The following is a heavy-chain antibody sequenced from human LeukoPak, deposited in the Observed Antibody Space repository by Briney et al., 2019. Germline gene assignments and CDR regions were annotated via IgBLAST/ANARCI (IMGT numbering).Heavy chain of an antibody. D-gene: IGHD6-13*01. CDR3: ARDRPLLSSWSWFDP. V-gene: IGHV4-38-2*02. Sequence: PSETLSLTCAVSGHSISSGYYWGWLRQPPGKGLEWIVTFYHSGSTYYNPSLRGRVTISVDTSKNEFSLKMTSVTAADTATYYCARDRPLLSSWSWFDPWGQGTLVTVSS. CDR1: GHSISSGYY. CDR2: FYHSGST. J-gene: IGHJ5*02.